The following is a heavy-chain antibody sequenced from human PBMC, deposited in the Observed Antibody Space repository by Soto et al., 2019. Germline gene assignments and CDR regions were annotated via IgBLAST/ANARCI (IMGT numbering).Heavy chain of an antibody. CDR3: ARVSPAGYYFDY. Sequence: QVQLQESGPGLVKPSQTLSLTCTVSGGSISSGGYYWSWIRQHPGKGLERIGYISYSGSTYYNPSLKSRVTISVDTSKNQFSLKLSSVTAADTAVYYCARVSPAGYYFDYWGQGTLVTVSS. CDR2: ISYSGST. D-gene: IGHD2-2*01. CDR1: GGSISSGGYY. V-gene: IGHV4-31*03. J-gene: IGHJ4*02.